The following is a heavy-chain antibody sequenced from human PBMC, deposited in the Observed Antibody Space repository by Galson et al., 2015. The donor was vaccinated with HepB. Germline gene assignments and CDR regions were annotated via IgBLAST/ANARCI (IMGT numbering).Heavy chain of an antibody. J-gene: IGHJ4*02. Sequence: SVKVSCKASGYTFTGYYMHWVRQAPGQGLEWMGRINPNSGGTNYAQKFQGRVTMTRDTSISTAYMELSRLRSDDTAVYYCARGDIVVVPAAIPFDYWGQGTLVTVSS. V-gene: IGHV1-2*06. CDR3: ARGDIVVVPAAIPFDY. CDR1: GYTFTGYY. CDR2: INPNSGGT. D-gene: IGHD2-2*01.